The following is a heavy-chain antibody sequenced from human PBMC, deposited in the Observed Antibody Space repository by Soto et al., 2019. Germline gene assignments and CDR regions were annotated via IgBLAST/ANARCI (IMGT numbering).Heavy chain of an antibody. CDR2: IIPIFGTP. CDR3: ARDRDDYGSGNYYNRIDF. J-gene: IGHJ4*02. Sequence: QVQLVQSGAEVKKPGSSVKVSCKASGGIFSTYAISWLRQAPGQGLEWMGGIIPIFGTPNYAQRFQGRVPSTADESTTTSYMELSRLKSEDTAVYYCARDRDDYGSGNYYNRIDFWGQGTLVTVSS. CDR1: GGIFSTYA. D-gene: IGHD3-10*01. V-gene: IGHV1-69*01.